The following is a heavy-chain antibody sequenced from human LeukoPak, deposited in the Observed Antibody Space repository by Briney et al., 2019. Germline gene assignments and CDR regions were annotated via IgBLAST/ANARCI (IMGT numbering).Heavy chain of an antibody. Sequence: GGSLRLSCVGSEFTFRNYSMNWVRQAPGKGLGWVSSISSSSSFKYYLDSVKGRFTITRDNAKKSLYLQMNSLRVEDTAIYYCARAPVIVMHDWYFDLWGRGTLVTVSS. J-gene: IGHJ2*01. V-gene: IGHV3-21*01. D-gene: IGHD3-22*01. CDR1: EFTFRNYS. CDR3: ARAPVIVMHDWYFDL. CDR2: ISSSSSFK.